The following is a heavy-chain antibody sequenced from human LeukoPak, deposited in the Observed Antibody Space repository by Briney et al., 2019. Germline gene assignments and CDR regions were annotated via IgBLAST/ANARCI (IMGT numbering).Heavy chain of an antibody. CDR2: ISSSSSTI. Sequence: GGSLRLSCAASGFTFSSYSMNWVRQAPGKGLEWVSYISSSSSTIYYADSVKGRFTISRDNAKNSLYLQMNSLRAEDTAVYYCARDPTYSSSSPSWAYCYYYYMDVWGKGTTVTVSS. J-gene: IGHJ6*03. CDR3: ARDPTYSSSSPSWAYCYYYYMDV. D-gene: IGHD6-6*01. V-gene: IGHV3-48*01. CDR1: GFTFSSYS.